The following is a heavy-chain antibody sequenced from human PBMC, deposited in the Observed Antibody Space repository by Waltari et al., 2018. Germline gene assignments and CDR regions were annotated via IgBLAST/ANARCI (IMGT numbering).Heavy chain of an antibody. CDR2: INAGNGNT. J-gene: IGHJ4*02. Sequence: QVQLVQSGAEVKKPGASVKVSCKASGYTFTSYAMHWVRQAPGQRLEWMGWINAGNGNTKYSQKFQGRVTITRDTSASTAYMELSSLRSEDTAVYYCARASRIAVAYDYWGQGTLVIVSS. CDR1: GYTFTSYA. D-gene: IGHD6-19*01. V-gene: IGHV1-3*01. CDR3: ARASRIAVAYDY.